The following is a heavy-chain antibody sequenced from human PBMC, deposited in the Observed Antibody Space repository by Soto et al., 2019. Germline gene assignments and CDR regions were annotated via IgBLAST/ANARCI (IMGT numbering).Heavy chain of an antibody. Sequence: GGSLRLSCAASGFTFDDYAMHWVRQAAGKGLGWVSGISWNSGSIGYADSVKGRFTISRDNAKNSLYLQMNSLRAEDTALYYCAKDISSCIAAAGTSDYYYGMDVWGQGTTVTVSS. D-gene: IGHD6-13*01. J-gene: IGHJ6*02. CDR3: AKDISSCIAAAGTSDYYYGMDV. CDR1: GFTFDDYA. V-gene: IGHV3-9*01. CDR2: ISWNSGSI.